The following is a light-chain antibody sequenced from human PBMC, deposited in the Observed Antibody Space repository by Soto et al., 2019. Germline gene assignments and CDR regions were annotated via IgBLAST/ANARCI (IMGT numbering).Light chain of an antibody. J-gene: IGLJ1*01. Sequence: QSVLTQPPSVCGAPGQRCTISCTGSRSNIGAGYEVHWYQQLPGTAPKLLIYGNNNRPSGVPDRFSGSKSGTSASLSITGLHAEDEADYYCQSSDSSLSALYVFGTGTKLTVL. CDR2: GNN. CDR1: RSNIGAGYE. CDR3: QSSDSSLSALYV. V-gene: IGLV1-40*01.